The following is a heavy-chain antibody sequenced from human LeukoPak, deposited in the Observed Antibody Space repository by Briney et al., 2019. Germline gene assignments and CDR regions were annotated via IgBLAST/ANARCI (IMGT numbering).Heavy chain of an antibody. J-gene: IGHJ3*02. CDR2: ISSSSSYI. D-gene: IGHD3-3*01. V-gene: IGHV3-21*01. Sequence: PGGSLRLSCAASGFTFSSYSMNWVRQAPGKGLEWVSSISSSSSYIYYADSVKGRFTISRDNAKNSLYLQMNSLRAEDTAVYYCAKPYDFWSGSPAFDIWGQGTMVTVSS. CDR3: AKPYDFWSGSPAFDI. CDR1: GFTFSSYS.